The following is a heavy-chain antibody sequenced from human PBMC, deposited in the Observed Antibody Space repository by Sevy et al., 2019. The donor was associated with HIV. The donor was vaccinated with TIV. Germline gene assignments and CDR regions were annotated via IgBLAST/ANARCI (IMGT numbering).Heavy chain of an antibody. CDR2: IYYSGST. CDR3: AREYYDFWSGYYTPYYGMDV. V-gene: IGHV4-39*02. Sequence: SETLYLTCTVSGGSISSSSYYWGWIRQPPGKGLEWIGSIYYSGSTYYNPSLKSRVTISVDTSKNQFSLKLSSVTAADTAVYYCAREYYDFWSGYYTPYYGMDVWGQGTTVTVSS. J-gene: IGHJ6*02. D-gene: IGHD3-3*01. CDR1: GGSISSSSYY.